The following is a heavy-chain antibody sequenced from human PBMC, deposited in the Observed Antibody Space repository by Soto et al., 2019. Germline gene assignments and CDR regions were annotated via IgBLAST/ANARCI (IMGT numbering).Heavy chain of an antibody. CDR3: ARALAARRNWFDP. CDR1: GFTFSDYY. V-gene: IGHV3-11*01. J-gene: IGHJ5*02. D-gene: IGHD6-6*01. CDR2: MSSSGGTI. Sequence: GGSLRLSCAASGFTFSDYYMTWIRQAPGKGLEWVSYMSSSGGTIYYADSVRGRFTISRDNAKKSLYLQMNSLRAEDTAVYFCARALAARRNWFDPWGQGTLVTVSS.